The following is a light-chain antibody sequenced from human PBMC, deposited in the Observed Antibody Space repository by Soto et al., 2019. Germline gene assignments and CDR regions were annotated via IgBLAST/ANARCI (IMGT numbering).Light chain of an antibody. CDR3: SSYTSSSTV. Sequence: QSALTQPPSASGSPGQSVAISCTGTSSDVGGYNYVSWYQQRPGKAPKLMIYEVSNRPSGVSNRFSGSKSGNTASLTISGLQAEDEADYYCSSYTSSSTVFGTGTKLTVL. V-gene: IGLV2-14*01. CDR1: SSDVGGYNY. CDR2: EVS. J-gene: IGLJ1*01.